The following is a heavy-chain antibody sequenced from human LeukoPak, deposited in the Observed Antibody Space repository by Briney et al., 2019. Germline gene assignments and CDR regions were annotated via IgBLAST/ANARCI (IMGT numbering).Heavy chain of an antibody. J-gene: IGHJ4*01. Sequence: SGGSLRLSCAASGFTFSSYSMNWVRQAPGKGLEWVSYISSSSSTIYYADSVKGRFTISRDNAKNSLYLQMNSLRAEDTAVYYCARDRDVDDFDSWGHGTLVTVSS. CDR2: ISSSSSTI. D-gene: IGHD2-15*01. CDR1: GFTFSSYS. V-gene: IGHV3-48*01. CDR3: ARDRDVDDFDS.